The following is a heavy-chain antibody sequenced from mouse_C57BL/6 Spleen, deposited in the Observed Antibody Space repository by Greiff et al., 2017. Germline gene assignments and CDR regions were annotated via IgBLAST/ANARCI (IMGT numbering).Heavy chain of an antibody. Sequence: QVQLQQSGAELARPGASVKLSCKASGYTFTSYGISWVKQRTGQGLEWIGEIYPRSGNTYYNEKFKGEATLTADKSSSTAYMELRSLTSEDSAVYFCATPLTTVVATDFDYWGQGTTLTVSS. CDR2: IYPRSGNT. V-gene: IGHV1-81*01. D-gene: IGHD1-1*01. CDR1: GYTFTSYG. J-gene: IGHJ2*01. CDR3: ATPLTTVVATDFDY.